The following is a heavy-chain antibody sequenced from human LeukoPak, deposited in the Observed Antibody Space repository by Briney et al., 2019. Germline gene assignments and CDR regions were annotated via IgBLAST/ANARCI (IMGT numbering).Heavy chain of an antibody. CDR1: GGSVSSGSYY. Sequence: SETLSLTCTVSGGSVSSGSYYWSWIRQPPGKGLEWIGYIYYSGSTNYNPSLKSRVTISVDTSKNQFSLKLSSVTAADTAVYYCASNRAVYGSGNYYPIKYGMDVWGKGTTVTVSS. V-gene: IGHV4-61*01. CDR2: IYYSGST. D-gene: IGHD3-10*01. CDR3: ASNRAVYGSGNYYPIKYGMDV. J-gene: IGHJ6*04.